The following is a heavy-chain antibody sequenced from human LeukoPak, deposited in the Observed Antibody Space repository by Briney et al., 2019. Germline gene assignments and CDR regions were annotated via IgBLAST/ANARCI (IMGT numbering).Heavy chain of an antibody. V-gene: IGHV1-2*02. CDR3: AREGGTRAYYYDSSGYQNNWFDP. CDR2: INSNSGGT. Sequence: ASVKVSCKASGYTFTGYYMHWVRQAPGQGLEWMGWINSNSGGTNYAQKFQGRVTMTRDTSISTAYMELSRLRSDDTAVYYCAREGGTRAYYYDSSGYQNNWFDPWGQGTLVTVSS. CDR1: GYTFTGYY. D-gene: IGHD3-22*01. J-gene: IGHJ5*02.